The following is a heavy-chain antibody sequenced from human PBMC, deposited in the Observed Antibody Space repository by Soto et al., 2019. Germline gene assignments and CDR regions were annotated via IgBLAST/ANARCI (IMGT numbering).Heavy chain of an antibody. V-gene: IGHV4-61*01. J-gene: IGHJ4*02. CDR1: GGSVSSGSYY. CDR2: IFYSGST. Sequence: PSETLSLTCTVSGGSVSSGSYYWSWIRQPPGKGLEWIGYIFYSGSTNYNPSPKSRVTISVDTSKNQFSLKLSSVTAADTAVYYCARDPTRMYYFGYWGKGTLVTVSS. D-gene: IGHD2-8*01. CDR3: ARDPTRMYYFGY.